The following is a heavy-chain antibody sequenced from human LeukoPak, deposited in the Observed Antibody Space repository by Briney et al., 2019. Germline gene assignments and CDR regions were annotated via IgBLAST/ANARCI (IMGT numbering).Heavy chain of an antibody. CDR2: IGTYSGST. J-gene: IGHJ4*02. D-gene: IGHD5-18*01. CDR3: ARTRGYSYGYGDY. CDR1: GYTFTSYY. V-gene: IGHV1-18*04. Sequence: ASVKVSCKASGYTFTSYYMHWVRRAPGQGLEWMGWIGTYSGSTNYTQNLQGRVTMTTDTSTSTAYMELRSLRSDDTAVYYCARTRGYSYGYGDYWGQGTLVTVSS.